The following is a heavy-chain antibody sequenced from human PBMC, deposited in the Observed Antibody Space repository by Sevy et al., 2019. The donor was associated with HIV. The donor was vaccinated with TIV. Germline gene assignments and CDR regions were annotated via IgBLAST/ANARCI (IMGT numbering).Heavy chain of an antibody. CDR2: IYSDGST. D-gene: IGHD5-18*01. CDR3: ARGKSGYGYGLDY. CDR1: GFPVSSNY. Sequence: GGSLRLSCAASGFPVSSNYMSWVRQAPGKGLEWVSVIYSDGSTYHADSVKGRFTISRHNSKNTLYLQMNSLRVEDTAVYYCARGKSGYGYGLDYWGQGTLVTVSS. J-gene: IGHJ4*02. V-gene: IGHV3-66*01.